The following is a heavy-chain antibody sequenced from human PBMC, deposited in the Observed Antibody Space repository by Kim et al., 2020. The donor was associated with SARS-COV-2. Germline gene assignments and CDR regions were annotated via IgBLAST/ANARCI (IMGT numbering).Heavy chain of an antibody. CDR2: LYSGGST. CDR1: GFTVSSNY. V-gene: IGHV3-53*01. J-gene: IGHJ4*02. CDR3: ASGPYSSSWYNY. D-gene: IGHD6-13*01. Sequence: GGSLRLSCAASGFTVSSNYMSWVRQAPGKGLEWVSVLYSGGSTYYAASVKGRFTISRDNSKNTLYLQMNSLRAEDTAVYYCASGPYSSSWYNYWGQGTLVTVSS.